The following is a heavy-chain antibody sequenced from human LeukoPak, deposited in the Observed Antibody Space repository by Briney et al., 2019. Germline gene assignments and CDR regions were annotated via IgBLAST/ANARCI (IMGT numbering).Heavy chain of an antibody. Sequence: ETLSLTCAVYGGSFSGYYWSWVRQAPGKGLEWVSYISSSSSTIYYADSVKGRFTISRDNAKNSLYLQMNSLRAEDTAVYYCARVVGPGWGQGTLVTVSS. D-gene: IGHD1-14*01. CDR2: ISSSSSTI. J-gene: IGHJ4*02. V-gene: IGHV3-48*01. CDR1: GGSFSGYY. CDR3: ARVVGPG.